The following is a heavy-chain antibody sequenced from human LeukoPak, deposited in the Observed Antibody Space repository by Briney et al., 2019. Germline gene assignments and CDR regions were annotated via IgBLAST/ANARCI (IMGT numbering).Heavy chain of an antibody. V-gene: IGHV3-23*01. CDR1: GFTFTSYA. Sequence: GGSLSLSCAASGFTFTSYAMNWVRQAPGKGLGWVSFISASGSSTHYADSVKGRFTISRYNSNNTLYLQINSLRAEDTAAYYCAKGAQYDFWTGYTLEYFDVWGKGTLVTVSS. CDR3: AKGAQYDFWTGYTLEYFDV. D-gene: IGHD3-3*01. CDR2: ISASGSST. J-gene: IGHJ4*02.